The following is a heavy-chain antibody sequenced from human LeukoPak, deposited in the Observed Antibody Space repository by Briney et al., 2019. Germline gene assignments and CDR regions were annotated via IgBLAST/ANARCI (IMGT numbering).Heavy chain of an antibody. CDR1: GGSISGYY. Sequence: SETLSLTCTVSGGSISGYYWSWIRQPPGKGLEWIGEINHSGSTNYNPSLKSRVTISVDTSKNQFSLKLSSVTAADTAVYYCASGYDFWSGLDYWGQGTLVTVSS. D-gene: IGHD3-3*01. V-gene: IGHV4-34*01. CDR2: INHSGST. J-gene: IGHJ4*02. CDR3: ASGYDFWSGLDY.